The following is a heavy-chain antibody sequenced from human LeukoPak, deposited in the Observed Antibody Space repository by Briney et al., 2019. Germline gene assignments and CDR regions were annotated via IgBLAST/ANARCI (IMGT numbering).Heavy chain of an antibody. CDR2: ISGSGGGT. V-gene: IGHV3-23*01. Sequence: GGSLRLSCAASGFTFSSYGMNWVRQAPGKGLEWVSAISGSGGGTFYADSVKGRFTISRDNSKNTVYLQMNSLRTEDTAVYYCARSLTMVRAYDYWGQGTLVTVSS. CDR3: ARSLTMVRAYDY. CDR1: GFTFSSYG. J-gene: IGHJ4*02. D-gene: IGHD3-10*01.